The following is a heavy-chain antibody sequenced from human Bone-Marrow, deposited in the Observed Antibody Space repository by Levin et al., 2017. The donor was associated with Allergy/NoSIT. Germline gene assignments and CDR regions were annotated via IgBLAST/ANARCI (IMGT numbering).Heavy chain of an antibody. CDR1: GGTFSSYA. V-gene: IGHV1-69*06. CDR2: IIPIFGTR. J-gene: IGHJ2*01. Sequence: VASVKVSCKASGGTFSSYAISWVRQAPGQGLEWMGGIIPIFGTRNYAQKFQGRVTITADKSTSTVYMELSSLRSEDTAVYYCARVAVDYVLHWYLDLWGRGTLVTVSS. CDR3: ARVAVDYVLHWYLDL. D-gene: IGHD2/OR15-2a*01.